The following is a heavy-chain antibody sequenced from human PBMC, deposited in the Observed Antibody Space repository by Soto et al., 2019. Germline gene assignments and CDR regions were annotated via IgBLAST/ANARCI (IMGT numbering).Heavy chain of an antibody. CDR1: GYTFSNFW. J-gene: IGHJ4*02. D-gene: IGHD6-13*01. CDR2: IYPGDHET. V-gene: IGHV5-51*01. CDR3: ARSPRSSPYFDY. Sequence: GESLKISCQSSGYTFSNFWIGWVRQLPGKGLEWMGIIYPGDHETRYSPSFHGKVTFSADRSINTAYLQWNSLEASDTAFYFCARSPRSSPYFDYWGQGALVTSPQ.